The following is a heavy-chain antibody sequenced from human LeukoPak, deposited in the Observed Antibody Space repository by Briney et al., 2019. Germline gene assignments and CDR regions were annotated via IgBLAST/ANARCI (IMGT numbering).Heavy chain of an antibody. CDR1: GFTFSSYD. J-gene: IGHJ2*01. V-gene: IGHV3-13*01. CDR2: IGVAGDT. D-gene: IGHD2-15*01. Sequence: GGSLRLSRAASGFTFSSYDFHWVRQAPGKGLEWVSAIGVAGDTYYADSVKGRFTISRENAANSLYLKMHSLRAGDTALYYCTREFCGSRAACAGGFYYDVWGRGTLVTVSS. CDR3: TREFCGSRAACAGGFYYDV.